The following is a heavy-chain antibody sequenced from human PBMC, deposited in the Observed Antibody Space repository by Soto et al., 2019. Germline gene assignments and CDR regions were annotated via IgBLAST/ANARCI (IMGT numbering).Heavy chain of an antibody. CDR2: ISSSSSYI. Sequence: GGSLRLSCASSGFTFSSYSMNWVRQAPGKGLEWVSSISSSSSYIYYADSVKGRFTISRDNAKNSLYLQMNSLRAEDTAVYYCARGYSSRWFDPWGQGTLVTVSS. J-gene: IGHJ5*02. V-gene: IGHV3-21*01. CDR3: ARGYSSRWFDP. CDR1: GFTFSSYS. D-gene: IGHD6-6*01.